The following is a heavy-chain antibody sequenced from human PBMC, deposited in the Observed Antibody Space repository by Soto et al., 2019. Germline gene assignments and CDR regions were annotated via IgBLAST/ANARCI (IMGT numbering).Heavy chain of an antibody. Sequence: QVQLVDSGGGVVQPGRYLRLSCAASGFTFSSSGMHWVREAPGKGLEWVAVISYNGTYKYYADSVKGRFTISRDNSKNTLFLQLNSLRAEDTAVYYCAKSPPTVAGYFDYWGQGTLVTVSS. CDR2: ISYNGTYK. J-gene: IGHJ4*02. CDR1: GFTFSSSG. D-gene: IGHD6-19*01. CDR3: AKSPPTVAGYFDY. V-gene: IGHV3-30*18.